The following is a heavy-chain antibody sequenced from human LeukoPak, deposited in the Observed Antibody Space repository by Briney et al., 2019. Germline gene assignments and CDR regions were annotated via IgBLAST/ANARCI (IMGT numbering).Heavy chain of an antibody. CDR1: GYTFTGYY. V-gene: IGHV1-2*06. CDR3: ARFIAAAGLGTYYFDY. D-gene: IGHD6-13*01. CDR2: INPNSGGT. J-gene: IGHJ4*02. Sequence: ASVKVSCKASGYTFTGYYMHWVRQAPGQGLEWMGRINPNSGGTNYAQKFQGRVTMTRDTSISTAYMELSRLRSDDTAVYYCARFIAAAGLGTYYFDYWGQGTLVTVSS.